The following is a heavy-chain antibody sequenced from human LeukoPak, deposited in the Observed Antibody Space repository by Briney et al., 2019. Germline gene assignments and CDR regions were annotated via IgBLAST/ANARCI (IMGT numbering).Heavy chain of an antibody. J-gene: IGHJ6*02. V-gene: IGHV3-33*08. Sequence: GGSLRLSCAASGFTFSSYSMNWVRQAPGKGLEWVAVIWYDGSNKYYADSVKGRFTISRDNSKNTLYLQMNSLRAEDTAVYYCARDRVAARPYYYYGMDVWGQGTTVTVSS. CDR1: GFTFSSYS. D-gene: IGHD6-6*01. CDR3: ARDRVAARPYYYYGMDV. CDR2: IWYDGSNK.